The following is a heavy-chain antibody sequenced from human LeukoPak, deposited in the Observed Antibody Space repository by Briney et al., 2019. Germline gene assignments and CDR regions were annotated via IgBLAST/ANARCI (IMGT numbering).Heavy chain of an antibody. J-gene: IGHJ4*02. V-gene: IGHV3-23*01. CDR2: ITGSGDST. Sequence: PGGSLRLSCAASGFTFSSYAMSWVRQAPGKGLEWVSAITGSGDSTYYADSVRGRFTISRDNSKNTLFLQMNTLRAEDTAVYYCAAVTPPDYWGQGTLVTVSS. CDR1: GFTFSSYA. CDR3: AAVTPPDY. D-gene: IGHD4-23*01.